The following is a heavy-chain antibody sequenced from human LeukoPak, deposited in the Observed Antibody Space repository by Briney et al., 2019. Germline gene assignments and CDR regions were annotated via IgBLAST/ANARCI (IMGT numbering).Heavy chain of an antibody. V-gene: IGHV3-30*02. CDR3: ARDGYTNGWDLAY. CDR1: GFTFSHYG. J-gene: IGHJ4*02. CDR2: IRYDGSNR. D-gene: IGHD6-19*01. Sequence: GGCLRLSCAASGFTFSHYGMHWVRQAPGKGLEWMTFIRYDGSNRYYADSVKGRFTISRDDSKNTLYLQMNSLRAEDTAVYYCARDGYTNGWDLAYWGQGTLVTVSS.